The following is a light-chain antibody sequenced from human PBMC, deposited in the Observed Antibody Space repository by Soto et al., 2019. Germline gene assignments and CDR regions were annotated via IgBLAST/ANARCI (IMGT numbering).Light chain of an antibody. CDR2: EVS. CDR3: SSYRSSIIPVV. V-gene: IGLV2-14*01. Sequence: QSVLTQPASVSGSPGQSITISCTGTSSDVGGYNYVSWYQQHPGKAPKLMIYEVSNRPSGVSNRFSGSKSGNTASLTISGLQPEDEADYYCSSYRSSIIPVVFGGGTKLTVL. J-gene: IGLJ2*01. CDR1: SSDVGGYNY.